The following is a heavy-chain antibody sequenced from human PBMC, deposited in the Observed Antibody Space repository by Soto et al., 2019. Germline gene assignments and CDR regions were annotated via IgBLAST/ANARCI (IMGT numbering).Heavy chain of an antibody. V-gene: IGHV1-2*04. CDR2: INPNSGGT. D-gene: IGHD3-3*01. J-gene: IGHJ5*02. Sequence: ASVKVSCKASGYTFTGYYMHWVRQAPGQGLEWMGWINPNSGGTNYAQKFQGWVTMTRDTSISTAYMELSRLRSDDTAVYYCAPIFGVVWRYNWFDPWGQGTLVTVSS. CDR3: APIFGVVWRYNWFDP. CDR1: GYTFTGYY.